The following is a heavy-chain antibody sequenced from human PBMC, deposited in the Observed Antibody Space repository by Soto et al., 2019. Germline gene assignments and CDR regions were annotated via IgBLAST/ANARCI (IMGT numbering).Heavy chain of an antibody. D-gene: IGHD3-3*01. V-gene: IGHV3-43*01. Sequence: HPGGSLRLSCAASGFTFDDYTMHWVRQAPGKGLEWVSLISWDGGSTYYADSVKGRFTISRDNSKNSLYLQMNSLRTEDTALYYCAKAGRITIFGVVIDGMHVWGQGTTVTVSS. CDR1: GFTFDDYT. J-gene: IGHJ6*02. CDR3: AKAGRITIFGVVIDGMHV. CDR2: ISWDGGST.